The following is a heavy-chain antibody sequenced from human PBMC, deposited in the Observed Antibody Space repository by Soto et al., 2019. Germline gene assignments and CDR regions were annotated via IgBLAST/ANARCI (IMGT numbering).Heavy chain of an antibody. J-gene: IGHJ5*02. CDR1: GFSVSSNS. D-gene: IGHD2-21*02. CDR2: HYSGGST. CDR3: ARHRHPRGTVGSASPLDP. V-gene: IGHV3-53*01. Sequence: GGSLRLSCAISGFSVSSNSLSWVRQAPGKGLEWVSVHYSGGSTHYTDSVQGRFTISIDTSNNTLYLQMRRVRAEDTAVYFCARHRHPRGTVGSASPLDPWGQGTQVTVSS.